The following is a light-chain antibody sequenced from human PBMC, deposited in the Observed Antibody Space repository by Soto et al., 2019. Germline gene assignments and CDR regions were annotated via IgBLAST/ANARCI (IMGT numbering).Light chain of an antibody. CDR1: HSVSSY. V-gene: IGKV3-11*01. CDR2: DAS. CDR3: QQRSNWT. Sequence: EIVLTQSPATLSSSPGERATLSCRARHSVSSYLAWYQQKPGQAPRRLIYDASNRATGIPARFSGSGSGTDFTLAISSLEPEDYAVYYCQQRSNWTFGQGTKLAIK. J-gene: IGKJ2*01.